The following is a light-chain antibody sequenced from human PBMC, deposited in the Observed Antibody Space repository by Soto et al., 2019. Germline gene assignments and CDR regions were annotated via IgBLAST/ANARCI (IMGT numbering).Light chain of an antibody. CDR2: GAS. CDR3: QQYNNWLMLS. V-gene: IGKV3-15*01. Sequence: EIVMTQSPSTLSLSPGQRPTLSCRASQSVTNSLAWYQQKPSQAPRLLXYGASTRATGIPARFSGSGSATEFTPTISSLQSEDFAIYYCQQYNNWLMLSFGGGTKVDIK. J-gene: IGKJ4*01. CDR1: QSVTNS.